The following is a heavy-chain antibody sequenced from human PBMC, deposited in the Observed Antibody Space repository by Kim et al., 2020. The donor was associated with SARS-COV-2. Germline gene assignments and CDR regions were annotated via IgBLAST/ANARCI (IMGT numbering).Heavy chain of an antibody. CDR2: T. D-gene: IGHD5-12*01. V-gene: IGHV3-53*01. J-gene: IGHJ4*02. Sequence: TYYADSVKGRFTISRDNSKNTLYLQMNSLRAEDTAVYYCARGGGYDCFYYWGQGTLVTVSS. CDR3: ARGGGYDCFYY.